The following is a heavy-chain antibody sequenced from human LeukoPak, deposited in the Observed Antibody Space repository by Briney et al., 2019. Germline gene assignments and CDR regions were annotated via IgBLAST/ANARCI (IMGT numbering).Heavy chain of an antibody. CDR3: ARERDYYFNY. Sequence: ASVKVSCKASGYRFTSYGISWARQAPGQGLEWMGWISAYSDNTKYAQKLQGRVTMTTDTSTSTAYMELRSLRSDDTAVYYCARERDYYFNYWGQGTLVTVSS. CDR1: GYRFTSYG. J-gene: IGHJ4*02. V-gene: IGHV1-18*01. CDR2: ISAYSDNT. D-gene: IGHD3/OR15-3a*01.